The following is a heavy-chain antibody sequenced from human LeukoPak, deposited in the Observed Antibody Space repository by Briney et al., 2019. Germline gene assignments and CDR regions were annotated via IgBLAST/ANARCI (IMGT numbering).Heavy chain of an antibody. D-gene: IGHD3-10*01. V-gene: IGHV4-39*01. CDR2: IYYSGST. CDR1: GGSISSSSYY. Sequence: SETLSLTCTVSGGSISSSSYYWGWIRQPPGKGLEWIGSIYYSGSTYYNPSLKSRVTISVDTSKNQFSLKLSSVTAADTAVYYWGENRFGDVNSVGFGEFYFDYWGQGTLVTVSS. CDR3: GENRFGDVNSVGFGEFYFDY. J-gene: IGHJ4*02.